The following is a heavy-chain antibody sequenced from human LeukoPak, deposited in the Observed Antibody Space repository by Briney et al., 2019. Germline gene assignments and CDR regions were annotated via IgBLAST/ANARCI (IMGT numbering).Heavy chain of an antibody. D-gene: IGHD7-27*01. Sequence: GGSLRLSCAASGFTVSSNYMSWVRQAPGRGLEWVSYISTSGSTMYYADSVKGRFTISRDNAKNSLYLQMNSLRAEDTAVYYCARPRSDWGAFDIWGQGTMVTVSS. CDR1: GFTVSSNY. V-gene: IGHV3-11*04. CDR3: ARPRSDWGAFDI. J-gene: IGHJ3*02. CDR2: ISTSGSTM.